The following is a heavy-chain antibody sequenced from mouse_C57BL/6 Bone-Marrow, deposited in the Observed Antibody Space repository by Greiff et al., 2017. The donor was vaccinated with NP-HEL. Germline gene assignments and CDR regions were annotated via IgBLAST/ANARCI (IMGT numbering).Heavy chain of an antibody. J-gene: IGHJ2*01. D-gene: IGHD1-1*01. CDR2: IDPSDSYT. CDR3: ARSDFYYGSSYGGY. CDR1: GYTFTSYW. V-gene: IGHV1-50*01. Sequence: VQLQQPGAELVKPGASVKLSCKASGYTFTSYWMQWVKQRPGQGLEWIGEIDPSDSYTNYNQKFQGKATLPVDTSSSTAYMQLSSLTSEDAAVYYCARSDFYYGSSYGGYWGQGTTLTVSS.